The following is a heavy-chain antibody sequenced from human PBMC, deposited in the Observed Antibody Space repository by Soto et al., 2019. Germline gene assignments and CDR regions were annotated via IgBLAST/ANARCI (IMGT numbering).Heavy chain of an antibody. D-gene: IGHD3-10*01. CDR3: ARDLDVSTARGLHGMDV. V-gene: IGHV3-48*02. J-gene: IGHJ6*02. CDR1: GFTFNSYT. Sequence: LGGSLRLSCAASGFTFNSYTMNWVRQAPGKGLEWLSYISSSSTIMYYADSVKGRFTISRDNAKNSLYLQMNSLRDEDTAMYYCARDLDVSTARGLHGMDVWGQGTTVTVSS. CDR2: ISSSSTIM.